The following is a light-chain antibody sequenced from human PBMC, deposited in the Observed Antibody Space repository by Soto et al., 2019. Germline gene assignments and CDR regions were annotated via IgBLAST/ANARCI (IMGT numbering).Light chain of an antibody. J-gene: IGKJ3*01. CDR3: QQRHSWPPIFT. Sequence: EIVLTQSTATLSLSPGERATLSCRASQSVSSYLAWYQQKPGQAPRLLIYDASNRATGIPARFSGSGSVTDFTLTISSLGPEDFAVYYCQQRHSWPPIFTFGPGTKLDIK. CDR2: DAS. CDR1: QSVSSY. V-gene: IGKV3-11*01.